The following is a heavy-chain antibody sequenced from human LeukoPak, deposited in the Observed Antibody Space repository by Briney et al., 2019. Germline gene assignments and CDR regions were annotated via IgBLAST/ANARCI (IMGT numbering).Heavy chain of an antibody. CDR3: ARAPPPIAVAGRYYYYYYVDV. V-gene: IGHV1-8*01. CDR1: DYTFTSYG. Sequence: ASVKVSCKASDYTFTSYGITWVRQAPGQGLEWMGWITPYYGNTNYAQKFQGRVTMTRNTSISTAYMELSSLRSEDTAVYYCARAPPPIAVAGRYYYYYYVDVWGKGTTVTISS. D-gene: IGHD6-19*01. CDR2: ITPYYGNT. J-gene: IGHJ6*03.